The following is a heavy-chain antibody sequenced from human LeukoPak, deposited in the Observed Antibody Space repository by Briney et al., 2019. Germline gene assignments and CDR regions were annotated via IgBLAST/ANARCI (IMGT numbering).Heavy chain of an antibody. CDR3: ASDQRYAFDY. V-gene: IGHV3-48*02. CDR1: GFTFSTYS. Sequence: GGSLGLSCAGSGFTFSTYSLNWVRQAPGKGLGWVSNIRTSAEGANYAYYADSVKGRVTISRDDAKSTLYLHMNSLRDDDTAVYYCASDQRYAFDYWGQGILVTVSS. D-gene: IGHD3-9*01. J-gene: IGHJ4*02. CDR2: IRTSAEGANYA.